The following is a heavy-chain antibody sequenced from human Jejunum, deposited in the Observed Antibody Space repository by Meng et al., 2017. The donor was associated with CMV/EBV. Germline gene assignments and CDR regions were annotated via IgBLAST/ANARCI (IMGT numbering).Heavy chain of an antibody. CDR2: IKRDGTEK. CDR3: ARDRGCSLTSCDKGGDAFDV. D-gene: IGHD2-2*02. J-gene: IGHJ3*01. CDR1: YW. Sequence: YWMSWVRQAQGKGPEWMANIKRDGTEKYYVDSVKARFTISRDNAKDSLYLQMHSLRAEDTAMYYCARDRGCSLTSCDKGGDAFDVWGLGTMVTVSS. V-gene: IGHV3-7*01.